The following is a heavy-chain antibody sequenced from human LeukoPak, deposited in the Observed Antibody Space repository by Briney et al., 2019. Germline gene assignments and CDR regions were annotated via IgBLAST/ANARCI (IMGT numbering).Heavy chain of an antibody. J-gene: IGHJ5*02. D-gene: IGHD3-9*01. CDR2: IFYSGST. CDR1: GGSISSYY. V-gene: IGHV4-59*01. Sequence: SETLSLTCTVSGGSISSYYWSWIRQPPGKGLEWIGYIFYSGSTNYNPSLKSRVTISVDTSKNQFSLKLSPVTAADTAVYYCARSLRYYDILTGYSPGGWFDPWGQGTLVTVSS. CDR3: ARSLRYYDILTGYSPGGWFDP.